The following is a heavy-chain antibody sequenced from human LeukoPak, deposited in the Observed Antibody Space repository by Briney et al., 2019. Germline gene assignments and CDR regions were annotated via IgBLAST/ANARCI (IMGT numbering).Heavy chain of an antibody. CDR3: VVWMFGQGS. CDR1: GFTFSSYG. V-gene: IGHV3-72*01. D-gene: IGHD3-10*02. J-gene: IGHJ5*02. Sequence: PGGSLRLSCAASGFTFSSYGMHWIRQAPGKGLEWVARIRNKVENYVTHYAASVTGRFTISRDASKNSLYLQMDSLKTEDTAIYYCVVWMFGQGSWGQGTPVTVSS. CDR2: IRNKVENYVT.